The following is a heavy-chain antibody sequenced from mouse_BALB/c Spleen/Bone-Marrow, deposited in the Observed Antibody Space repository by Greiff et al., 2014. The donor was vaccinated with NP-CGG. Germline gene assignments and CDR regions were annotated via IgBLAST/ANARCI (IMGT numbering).Heavy chain of an antibody. V-gene: IGHV1-80*01. CDR2: IYPGDGDT. CDR3: AGGVPMDY. Sequence: VQLQQSGAELVRPGSSVKISCKASGYAFSSYWMNWVKQRPGQGLEWIGQIYPGDGDTNYNGKFKGKATLTADKSSSTAYMQLSSLTSEDSAVYFCAGGVPMDYWGQGTSVTVST. J-gene: IGHJ4*01. CDR1: GYAFSSYW.